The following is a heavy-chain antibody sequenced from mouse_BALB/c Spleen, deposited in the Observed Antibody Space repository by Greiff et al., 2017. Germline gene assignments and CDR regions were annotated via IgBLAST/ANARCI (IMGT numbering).Heavy chain of an antibody. CDR3: AREFDV. CDR1: GYSITSGYY. J-gene: IGHJ1*01. Sequence: DVKLQESGPGLVKPSQSLSLTCSVTGYSITSGYYWNWIRQFPGNKLEWMGYISYDGSNNYNPSLKNRISITRDTSKNQFFLKLNSVTTEDTATYYCAREFDVWGAGTTVTVSS. V-gene: IGHV3-6*02. CDR2: ISYDGSN.